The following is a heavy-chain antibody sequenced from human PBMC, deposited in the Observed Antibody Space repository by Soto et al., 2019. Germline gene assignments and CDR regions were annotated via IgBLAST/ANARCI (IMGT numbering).Heavy chain of an antibody. D-gene: IGHD3-22*01. CDR1: GYSFTSYG. CDR2: VSPYNGNT. V-gene: IGHV1-18*01. Sequence: QVQLVQSGAEVKRPGASVKVSCKASGYSFTSYGISWVRQAPGQGLEWMGWVSPYNGNTNYAQKFQGRVTMTTDTSTSTADMELRSLRPDDTAVYYCARGNSSYYDISGYDGVFDSWGQGTLVTVS. CDR3: ARGNSSYYDISGYDGVFDS. J-gene: IGHJ4*02.